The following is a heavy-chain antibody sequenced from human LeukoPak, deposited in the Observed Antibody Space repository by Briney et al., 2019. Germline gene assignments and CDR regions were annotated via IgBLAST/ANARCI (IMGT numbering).Heavy chain of an antibody. Sequence: GGSLRLSCAASGFTFSSYAMSWVRPAPGKGLEWVSAISGSGGSTYYADSVKGRFTISRDNSKNTLYLQMNSLRAEDTAVYYCAKDLGTAMALYYMDVWGKGTTVTVSS. V-gene: IGHV3-23*01. CDR3: AKDLGTAMALYYMDV. CDR1: GFTFSSYA. CDR2: ISGSGGST. D-gene: IGHD5-18*01. J-gene: IGHJ6*03.